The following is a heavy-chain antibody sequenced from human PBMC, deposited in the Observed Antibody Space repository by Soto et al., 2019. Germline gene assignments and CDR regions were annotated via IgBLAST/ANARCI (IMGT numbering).Heavy chain of an antibody. CDR3: AGDMGYDSSGYYGPDY. Sequence: GGSLRLSCAASGFTFSSYWMSWVRQAPGRGLEWVSSISSSSSYIYYADSVKGRFTISRDNAKNSLYLQMNSLRAEDTAVYYCAGDMGYDSSGYYGPDYWGQGTLVTVSS. J-gene: IGHJ4*02. CDR2: ISSSSSYI. V-gene: IGHV3-21*01. CDR1: GFTFSSYW. D-gene: IGHD3-22*01.